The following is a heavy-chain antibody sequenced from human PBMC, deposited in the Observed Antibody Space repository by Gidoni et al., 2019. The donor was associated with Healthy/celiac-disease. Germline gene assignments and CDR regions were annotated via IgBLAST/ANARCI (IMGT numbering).Heavy chain of an antibody. CDR1: GGSISSSNW. CDR3: ARDPSRYYYDSSGTPDWFDP. V-gene: IGHV4-4*02. D-gene: IGHD3-22*01. J-gene: IGHJ5*02. Sequence: QVQLQESGPGLVKPSGTLSLTCAVSGGSISSSNWWSWVRQPPGKGLEWIGEIYHSGSTNYNPSLKSRVTISVDKSKNQFSLKLSSVTAADTAVYYCARDPSRYYYDSSGTPDWFDPWGQGTLVTVSS. CDR2: IYHSGST.